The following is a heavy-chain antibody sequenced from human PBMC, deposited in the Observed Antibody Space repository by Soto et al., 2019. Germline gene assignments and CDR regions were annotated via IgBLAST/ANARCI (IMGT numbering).Heavy chain of an antibody. V-gene: IGHV3-23*01. CDR2: ISGSGGST. CDR3: AKDQRYYDYIWGSYRRTPLCDY. Sequence: EVQLLESGGGLVQPGGSLRLSCAASGFTFSSYAMSWVRQAPGKGLEWVSAISGSGGSTYYADSVKGRFTISRDNSKNTLYLQMNSLRAEDTAVYYCAKDQRYYDYIWGSYRRTPLCDYWGQGTLVTVSS. J-gene: IGHJ4*02. CDR1: GFTFSSYA. D-gene: IGHD3-16*02.